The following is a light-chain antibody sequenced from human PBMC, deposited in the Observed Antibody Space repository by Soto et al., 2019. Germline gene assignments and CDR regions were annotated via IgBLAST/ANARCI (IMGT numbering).Light chain of an antibody. J-gene: IGKJ3*01. V-gene: IGKV3-15*01. CDR2: AAS. CDR3: QHYNNWPFT. Sequence: EIVMTQSPATLSVSPGEGATLSCRASQAVSSNLAWYQQKPGQAPRLLIYAASTRAAGIPDRFSGSGSGTGFTLTITSLQSEDFAVYYCQHYNNWPFTFXPGTKVDIK. CDR1: QAVSSN.